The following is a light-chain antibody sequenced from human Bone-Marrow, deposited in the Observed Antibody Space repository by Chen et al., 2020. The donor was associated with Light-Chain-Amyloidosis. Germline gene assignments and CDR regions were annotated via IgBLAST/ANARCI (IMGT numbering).Light chain of an antibody. CDR3: QPYGTSPLT. CDR1: QTISSNY. CDR2: VSS. Sequence: EIVLTQSSGTLSLSPGEGANLSFRASQTISSNYLTWYQQKFGPAPWLLLYVSSSRATGSTDRFTGSGSGTDFTLTINRLEPEDFAMYYCQPYGTSPLTFGGGTKVEIK. J-gene: IGKJ4*01. V-gene: IGKV3-20*01.